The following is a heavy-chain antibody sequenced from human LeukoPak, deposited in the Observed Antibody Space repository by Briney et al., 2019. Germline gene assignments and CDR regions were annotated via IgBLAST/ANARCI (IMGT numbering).Heavy chain of an antibody. CDR1: GFTFSSCA. J-gene: IGHJ5*02. CDR3: AKDLEGGSGWYYNWFDP. Sequence: PGGSLRLSCAASGFTFSSCAMSWVRQAPGKGLEWVSAISGSGGSTYYADSVKGRFTISRDNSKNTLYLQMNSLRAEDTAVYYCAKDLEGGSGWYYNWFDPWGQGTLVTVSS. CDR2: ISGSGGST. D-gene: IGHD6-19*01. V-gene: IGHV3-23*01.